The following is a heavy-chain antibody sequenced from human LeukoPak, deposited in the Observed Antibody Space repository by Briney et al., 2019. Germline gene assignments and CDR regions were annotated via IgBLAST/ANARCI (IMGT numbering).Heavy chain of an antibody. J-gene: IGHJ4*02. CDR3: AKDCNGGNCYIDY. CDR2: MSGRGVST. CDR1: GFTFTNYA. Sequence: QTGGSLRLSCAASGFTFTNYAMSWVRQAPGKGLEWVSDMSGRGVSTYYADSVKGRLTISSDNSKNTLYLQMNSLRAEDTAIYYCAKDCNGGNCYIDYWGQGTLVTVAS. V-gene: IGHV3-23*01. D-gene: IGHD2-15*01.